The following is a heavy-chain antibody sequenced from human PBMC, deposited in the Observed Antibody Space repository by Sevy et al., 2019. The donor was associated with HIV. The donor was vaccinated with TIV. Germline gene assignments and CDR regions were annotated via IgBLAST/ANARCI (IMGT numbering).Heavy chain of an antibody. D-gene: IGHD6-6*01. J-gene: IGHJ6*02. CDR1: GFTFSSYG. Sequence: GGSLRLSCTASGFTFSSYGMHWVRQAPGKGLEWVAVISYDGSNKFYEDSVKGRFTISRDNSKNTLFLQMNSLRSEDTAVYYCAKSWLQLLFNYYAMDVWGQGTTVTVSS. V-gene: IGHV3-30*18. CDR3: AKSWLQLLFNYYAMDV. CDR2: ISYDGSNK.